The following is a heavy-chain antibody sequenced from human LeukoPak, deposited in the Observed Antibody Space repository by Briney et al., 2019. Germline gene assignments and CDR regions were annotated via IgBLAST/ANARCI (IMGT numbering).Heavy chain of an antibody. CDR1: GFTFSAYV. D-gene: IGHD6-13*01. Sequence: GGSLRLSCAASGFTFSAYVMHWVRQAPVKGLEWVAFIRYDGSNKYYPDSVRGRFTVSRDNSKNTLYLQMNSLRPEDTAVYYCAKVLGEYSIRSKPLDTWGQGTLVTVSS. V-gene: IGHV3-30*02. J-gene: IGHJ5*02. CDR3: AKVLGEYSIRSKPLDT. CDR2: IRYDGSNK.